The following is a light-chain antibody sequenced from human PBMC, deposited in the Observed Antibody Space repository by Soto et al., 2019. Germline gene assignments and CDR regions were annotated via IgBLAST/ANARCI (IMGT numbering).Light chain of an antibody. V-gene: IGKV3-11*01. Sequence: IVWTQSPATLSLSPGERATLSCRPSQSVSSDFPWFQQKPGQAPRLLIYDASNSAPGILARFSGSGSGTDFTLTLSRLEPEDLALYYFLKRYSCPFTFGPGTKLDI. CDR3: LKRYSCPFT. CDR1: QSVSSD. J-gene: IGKJ3*01. CDR2: DAS.